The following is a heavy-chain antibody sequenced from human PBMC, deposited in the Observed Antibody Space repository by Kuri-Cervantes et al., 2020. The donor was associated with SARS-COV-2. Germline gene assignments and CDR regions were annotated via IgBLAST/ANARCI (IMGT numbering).Heavy chain of an antibody. J-gene: IGHJ6*03. V-gene: IGHV4-39*01. CDR2: IYYSGST. D-gene: IGHD1-26*01. Sequence: ESLKISCTVSGGSISSSSYYWGWIRQPPGKGLEWIGSIYYSGSTYYNPSLKSRVTISVDTSKNQFSLKLSSVTAADTAVYYCASLVGATGYYYYMDVCGKGTTVTVSS. CDR1: GGSISSSSYY. CDR3: ASLVGATGYYYYMDV.